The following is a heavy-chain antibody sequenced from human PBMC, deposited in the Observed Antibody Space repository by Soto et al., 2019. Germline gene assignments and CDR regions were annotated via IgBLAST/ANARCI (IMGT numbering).Heavy chain of an antibody. CDR3: AXLVRYCSGGSCPNWFDP. Sequence: PGESLKISCKGYGYSFTIYWISWVSKMHGKGLEWMGRIDPSDSYTNYSPSFQGHVTISADKSISTAYLQWSSLKASDTAMYYCAXLVRYCSGGSCPNWFDPWGQGTLVTGSS. CDR1: GYSFTIYW. CDR2: IDPSDSYT. D-gene: IGHD2-15*01. V-gene: IGHV5-10-1*01. J-gene: IGHJ5*02.